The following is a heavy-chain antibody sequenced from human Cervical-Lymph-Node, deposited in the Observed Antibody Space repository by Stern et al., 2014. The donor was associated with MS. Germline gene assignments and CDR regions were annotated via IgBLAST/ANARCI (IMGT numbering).Heavy chain of an antibody. CDR3: ARSRDGYSPLSY. CDR2: VYYSGNT. CDR1: GGSISGYD. J-gene: IGHJ4*02. Sequence: QLVQSGPGLVKPSETLSLTCTVSGGSISGYDCSWIRQSPGKGLEWIGHVYYSGNTNYIPSLKSRVTISIDTPRNQFSLKLSSVTAADTAVYYCARSRDGYSPLSYWGQGILVTVSS. D-gene: IGHD5-24*01. V-gene: IGHV4-59*01.